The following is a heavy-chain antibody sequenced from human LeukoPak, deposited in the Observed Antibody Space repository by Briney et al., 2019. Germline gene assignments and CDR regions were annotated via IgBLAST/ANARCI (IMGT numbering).Heavy chain of an antibody. CDR3: AKTSYYYGSGSSSFDY. V-gene: IGHV3-53*01. Sequence: GGSLRLSCAASGFTVSSNYMSWVRQAPGKGLEWVSVIYSGGSTYYADPVKGRFTISRDNSKNTLYLQMNSLRAEDTAVYYCAKTSYYYGSGSSSFDYWGQGTLVTVSS. D-gene: IGHD3-10*01. J-gene: IGHJ4*02. CDR2: IYSGGST. CDR1: GFTVSSNY.